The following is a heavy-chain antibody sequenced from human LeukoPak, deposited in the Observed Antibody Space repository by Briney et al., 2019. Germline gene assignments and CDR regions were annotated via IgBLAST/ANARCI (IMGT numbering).Heavy chain of an antibody. CDR1: GGSINSGSYY. Sequence: SETLSLTCTVSGGSINSGSYYWSWIRQPAGKGLEWIGRIYKTGSTNYNPSLKSRATISVDTSKNQFSLKLSSVTAAGTAVYYCARSGTAMVTDIWGQGTMVTVSS. V-gene: IGHV4-61*10. CDR3: ARSGTAMVTDI. CDR2: IYKTGST. D-gene: IGHD5-18*01. J-gene: IGHJ3*02.